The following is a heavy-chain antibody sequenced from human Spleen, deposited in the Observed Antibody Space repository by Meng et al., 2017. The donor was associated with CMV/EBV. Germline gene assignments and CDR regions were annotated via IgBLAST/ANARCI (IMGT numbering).Heavy chain of an antibody. CDR3: ARKTDTGGWNFHH. J-gene: IGHJ1*01. D-gene: IGHD3-16*01. CDR1: GYTFTGYY. CDR2: INPNNGGT. V-gene: IGHV1-2*02. Sequence: KAYGYTFTGYYLYWVRQAPGQGLEWMGWINPNNGGTNYAQRFQGRVTMTRDTSITTVYMELSRLTSDDTAVYYCARKTDTGGWNFHHWGQGTLVTVSS.